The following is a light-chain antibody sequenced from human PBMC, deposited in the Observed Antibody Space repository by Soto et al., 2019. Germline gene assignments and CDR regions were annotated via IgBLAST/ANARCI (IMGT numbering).Light chain of an antibody. CDR1: QSVSSTY. CDR3: QHHNSYSEA. CDR2: GTS. V-gene: IGKV3-20*01. J-gene: IGKJ1*01. Sequence: IRLTGSPGGRPWASLEIATLSFRTSQSVSSTYLAWYQQKPGQAPRLLIYGTSSRATGIPDRFSGSGSGTDFTLTISRLEPEAFATYYCQHHNSYSEAFGQGTKVDIK.